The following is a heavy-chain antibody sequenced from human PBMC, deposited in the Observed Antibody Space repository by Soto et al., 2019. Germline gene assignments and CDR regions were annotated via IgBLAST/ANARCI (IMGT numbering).Heavy chain of an antibody. CDR3: ARRNDSSGYYPGLPDY. Sequence: GASVKVSCKASGGTFSSYAISWVRQAPGQGLEWMGGIIPIFGTANYAQKFQGRVTITADESTSTAYMELSSLRSEDTAVYYCARRNDSSGYYPGLPDYWGQGTLVTVSS. J-gene: IGHJ4*02. CDR2: IIPIFGTA. V-gene: IGHV1-69*13. D-gene: IGHD3-22*01. CDR1: GGTFSSYA.